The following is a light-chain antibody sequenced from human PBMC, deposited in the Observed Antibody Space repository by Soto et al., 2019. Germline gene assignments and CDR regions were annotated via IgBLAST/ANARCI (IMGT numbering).Light chain of an antibody. V-gene: IGKV3-11*01. CDR2: DAS. J-gene: IGKJ5*01. Sequence: EIVLAQSPATLSLSRGERATRFCRASQSVSSYFAWYQQKPGQAPNLLIYDASNRATGIPARFSGSGSGTDFTLTISSLEPEDFAVYYCQQRSNWPLTFGQGTRLEIK. CDR1: QSVSSY. CDR3: QQRSNWPLT.